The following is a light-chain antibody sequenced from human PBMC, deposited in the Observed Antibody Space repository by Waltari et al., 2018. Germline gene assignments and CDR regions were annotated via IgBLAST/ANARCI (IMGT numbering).Light chain of an antibody. CDR3: QVWDSSSNHAV. CDR1: SIGTNS. CDR2: DDI. V-gene: IGLV3-21*02. J-gene: IGLJ2*01. Sequence: SYVLTQPASVSVAPGQTATITCGGKSIGTNSVHWYRQRAGQTPVLVVYDDIKRPSGVPERFSGSNSGNTATLTITRVEDGDEADYYCQVWDSSSNHAVFGGGTKLTVL.